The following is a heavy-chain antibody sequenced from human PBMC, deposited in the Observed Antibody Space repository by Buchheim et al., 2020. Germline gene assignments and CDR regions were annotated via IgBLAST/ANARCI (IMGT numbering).Heavy chain of an antibody. CDR2: ITDSGDKR. V-gene: IGHV3-23*01. D-gene: IGHD1-26*01. CDR1: GFTFSSSA. Sequence: EVQLLESGGALVQPGGSLRLSCAASGFTFSSSAMTWVRQAPGRGLEWVSAITDSGDKRYYADSMRGRFTISRDNSKNTLFLQMDSLRAEDTAVYYCAKGQGAYSGSYASWGQGTL. CDR3: AKGQGAYSGSYAS. J-gene: IGHJ5*02.